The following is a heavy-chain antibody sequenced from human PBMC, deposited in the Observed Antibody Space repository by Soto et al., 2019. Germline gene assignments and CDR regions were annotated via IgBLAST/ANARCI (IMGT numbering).Heavy chain of an antibody. Sequence: QVQLQESGPGLVKPSQTLSLTCTVSGGSISSGDYYWSWIRQPPGKGLEWIGYIYYSGSTYYNPSLNSRVTIPVDTSKNQFSLKLSSVTAGDTAVYYCARWIQLCSPIGRHYRYGDVWGQGTTVTVSS. CDR3: ARWIQLCSPIGRHYRYGDV. J-gene: IGHJ6*02. CDR1: GGSISSGDYY. D-gene: IGHD5-18*01. CDR2: IYYSGST. V-gene: IGHV4-30-4*01.